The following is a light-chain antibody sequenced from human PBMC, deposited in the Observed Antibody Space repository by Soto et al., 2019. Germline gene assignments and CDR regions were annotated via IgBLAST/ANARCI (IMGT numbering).Light chain of an antibody. V-gene: IGKV3-15*01. CDR3: QQYNNWPPTWT. CDR1: QSVSSN. CDR2: GVF. J-gene: IGKJ1*01. Sequence: EIVMTQSPATLSVSPGERATLSCRASQSVSSNLAWYQQKQGQAPRLLIYGVFTRATGIPARFSGSGSGTEFPLTISGLQSEDFAVYYCQQYNNWPPTWTFGQGTKVEIK.